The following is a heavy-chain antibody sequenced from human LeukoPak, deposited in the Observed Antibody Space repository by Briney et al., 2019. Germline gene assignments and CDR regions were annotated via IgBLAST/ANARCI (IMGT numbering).Heavy chain of an antibody. CDR3: ARDGGSTVTTDYYFDY. Sequence: SETLSLTCTVSGGYISTYYWSWIRQPPGKGLEWIGYIYYTGITNYNPSLKSRVTISVDTTKNQFSLKLTSVTAADTAVYYCARDGGSTVTTDYYFDYWGQGTLVTVSS. D-gene: IGHD4-17*01. V-gene: IGHV4-59*01. CDR1: GGYISTYY. J-gene: IGHJ4*02. CDR2: IYYTGIT.